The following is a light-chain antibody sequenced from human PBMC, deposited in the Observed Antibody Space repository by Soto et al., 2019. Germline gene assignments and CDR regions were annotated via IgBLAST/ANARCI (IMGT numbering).Light chain of an antibody. J-gene: IGKJ4*01. CDR1: QSVLYSSNNKSY. Sequence: DIVMTQSPDSLAVSLGERATINCKSSQSVLYSSNNKSYLAWYQQRPGQPPKLLIYWASTRESGVPDRFSGSGSGTDFTLTISSLQAEDVAVYYCQQRSNWPALTFGGGTKVDIK. CDR3: QQRSNWPALT. CDR2: WAS. V-gene: IGKV4-1*01.